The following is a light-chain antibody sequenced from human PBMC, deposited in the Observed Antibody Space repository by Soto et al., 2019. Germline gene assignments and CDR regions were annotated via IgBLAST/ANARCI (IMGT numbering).Light chain of an antibody. CDR2: EVS. V-gene: IGLV2-14*01. Sequence: QSALAQPACVSWSPGQSITISCTGTSSDVGGYNYVSLYQQHPGKAPKLMIYEVSNRPSGVSNRFSGSKSGNTASLTISGLQAEDEADYYCSSYTSSSTYVFGTGTKVTV. J-gene: IGLJ1*01. CDR1: SSDVGGYNY. CDR3: SSYTSSSTYV.